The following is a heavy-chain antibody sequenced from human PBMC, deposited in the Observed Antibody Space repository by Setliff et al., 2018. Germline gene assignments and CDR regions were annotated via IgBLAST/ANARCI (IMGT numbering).Heavy chain of an antibody. V-gene: IGHV1-18*01. Sequence: ASVKVSCKASGYTFTNYGISWVRQAPGQGLEWMGWISAYTGNTYSAQKFQGRLTMTTDTSTTTAYMELRSLRSDDTAVYYCARVTGGYFRPDFDYWGQGTLVTVSS. CDR1: GYTFTNYG. CDR2: ISAYTGNT. J-gene: IGHJ4*02. D-gene: IGHD2-8*02. CDR3: ARVTGGYFRPDFDY.